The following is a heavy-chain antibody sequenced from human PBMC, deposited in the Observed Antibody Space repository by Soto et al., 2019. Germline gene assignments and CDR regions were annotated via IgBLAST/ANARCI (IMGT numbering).Heavy chain of an antibody. Sequence: QVQLVESGGGVVQPGGSLRLSCAASGFIFSGYAMHWVRQAPGKGLEWVAVISYDGNTQYYADSVKGRFTVSRDNSNNMLYVEMNNLRDEDMAMYYCAKEKNAYEINFWGQGTLVTVSP. CDR1: GFIFSGYA. J-gene: IGHJ4*02. V-gene: IGHV3-30-3*01. CDR3: AKEKNAYEINF. D-gene: IGHD3-9*01. CDR2: ISYDGNTQ.